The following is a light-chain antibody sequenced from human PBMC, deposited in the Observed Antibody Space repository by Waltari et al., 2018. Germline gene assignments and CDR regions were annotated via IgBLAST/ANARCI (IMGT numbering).Light chain of an antibody. CDR3: QHYNGDPLT. CDR1: QDITNY. Sequence: DIQMTQSPSSLSASVGDRVTITCQASQDITNYLNWYQQRLGKAPKLLIYDASNLETGVPSRFSGSGSGTDFTFTISSLQPEDVATYYCQHYNGDPLTFGQGTKLEIK. J-gene: IGKJ2*01. V-gene: IGKV1-33*01. CDR2: DAS.